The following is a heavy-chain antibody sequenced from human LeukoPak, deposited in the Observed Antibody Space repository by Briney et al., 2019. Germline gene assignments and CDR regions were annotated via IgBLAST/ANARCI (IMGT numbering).Heavy chain of an antibody. CDR3: SREYFDWL. V-gene: IGHV3-49*03. J-gene: IGHJ1*01. Sequence: PGGSLRLSCAASGFTFSSYAMSWFRQAPGKGLEWVGFIRSKAFGGTPEYAASVKGRFTISRDDSKSIAYLQMNSLKTEDTAVYYCSREYFDWLWGQGTLVTVSS. D-gene: IGHD3-9*01. CDR2: IRSKAFGGTP. CDR1: GFTFSSYA.